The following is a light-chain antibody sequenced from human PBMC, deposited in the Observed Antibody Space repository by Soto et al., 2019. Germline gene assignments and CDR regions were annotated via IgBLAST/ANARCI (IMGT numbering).Light chain of an antibody. J-gene: IGKJ4*01. CDR3: LQDFNYPLT. V-gene: IGKV1-6*01. CDR2: AAS. CDR1: QGIRND. Sequence: AIQITQAPSSLSASVGDRVSITCLSSQGIRNDLGWFQQKPGKAPKLLIYAASNLQSGVPSRFSGSGSGTDFTLTISSLQPEDFATYYCLQDFNYPLTFGGGTKVDIK.